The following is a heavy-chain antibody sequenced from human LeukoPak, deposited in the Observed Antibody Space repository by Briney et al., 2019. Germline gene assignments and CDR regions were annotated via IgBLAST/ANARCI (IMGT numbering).Heavy chain of an antibody. CDR1: GYTFTSYG. CDR2: MNPNSGNT. V-gene: IGHV1-8*02. J-gene: IGHJ4*02. Sequence: ASVKVSCKASGYTFTSYGISWVRQAPGQGLEWMGWMNPNSGNTGYAQKFQGRVTMTRNTSISTAYMELGSLRSEDTAVYYCARVREGGDTAMVKWGQGTLVTVSS. D-gene: IGHD5-18*01. CDR3: ARVREGGDTAMVK.